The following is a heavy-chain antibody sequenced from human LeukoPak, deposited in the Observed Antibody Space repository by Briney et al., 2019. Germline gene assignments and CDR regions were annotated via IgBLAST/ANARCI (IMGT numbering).Heavy chain of an antibody. V-gene: IGHV1-69*13. D-gene: IGHD6-19*01. CDR1: GGTFSSYA. J-gene: IGHJ4*02. Sequence: ASVKVSCKASGGTFSSYAISWVRQAPGQGLEWMGGIIPIFGTANYAQKFQGRVTITADESTSTAYMELSSLRSEDTAVYYCARVGIAVADGFDYWGQGTLVTVSS. CDR2: IIPIFGTA. CDR3: ARVGIAVADGFDY.